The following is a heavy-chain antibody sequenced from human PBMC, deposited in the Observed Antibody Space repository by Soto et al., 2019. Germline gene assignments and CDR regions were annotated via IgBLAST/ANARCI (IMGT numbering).Heavy chain of an antibody. CDR3: ATGPVWYYDSSGYPFDY. V-gene: IGHV3-74*01. D-gene: IGHD3-22*01. CDR2: INSDGSST. CDR1: GFTFSSYW. J-gene: IGHJ4*02. Sequence: GGSLRLSCAASGFTFSSYWMHWVRQAPGKGLVWVSRINSDGSSTSYADSVKGRFTISRDNAKNTLYLQMNSLRAEDTAVYYCATGPVWYYDSSGYPFDYWGQGTLVTVSS.